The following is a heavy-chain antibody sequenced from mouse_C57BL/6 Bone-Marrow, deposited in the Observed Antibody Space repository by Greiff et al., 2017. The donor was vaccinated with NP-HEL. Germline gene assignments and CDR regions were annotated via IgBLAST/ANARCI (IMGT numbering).Heavy chain of an antibody. CDR3: ARQLLRSRRGYFDG. D-gene: IGHD1-1*01. CDR1: GYTFTSYW. Sequence: QVQLQQPGAELVKPGASVKLSCKASGYTFTSYWMHWVKQRPGQGLEWIGMIHPNSGSTNYNEKFKSKATLTVDKSSSTAYMQLSSLTSEDSAGDDCARQLLRSRRGYFDGWGTGTTV. V-gene: IGHV1-64*01. CDR2: IHPNSGST. J-gene: IGHJ1*03.